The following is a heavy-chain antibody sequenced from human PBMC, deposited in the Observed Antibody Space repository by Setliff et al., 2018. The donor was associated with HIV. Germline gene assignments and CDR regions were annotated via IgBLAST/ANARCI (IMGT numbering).Heavy chain of an antibody. D-gene: IGHD3-22*01. CDR3: ARGGGYDRSGYYPFDY. CDR2: IYTSGSA. J-gene: IGHJ4*02. Sequence: SETLSLTCTVSGGSINSYYWSWIRQPAGKGLEWIGRIYTSGSANYNPSLKSRVTMSVDTSKNQFSLKLTSVTAADTAVYYCARGGGYDRSGYYPFDYWGQGTPVTVSS. CDR1: GGSINSYY. V-gene: IGHV4-4*07.